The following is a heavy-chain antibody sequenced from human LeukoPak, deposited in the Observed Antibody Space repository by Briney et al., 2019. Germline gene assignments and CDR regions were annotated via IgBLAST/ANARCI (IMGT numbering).Heavy chain of an antibody. V-gene: IGHV4-4*02. CDR1: GGSVSSTNW. Sequence: SETLSLTCGVSGGSVSSTNWWTWIRQPPGKGLEWIGEVHLDGRTNFNPSLESRLTMSVDLSENHVSLKLTSVTAADTAVYYCAREGGFYRPLDYSGQGTLVTVSS. D-gene: IGHD6-25*01. CDR2: VHLDGRT. CDR3: AREGGFYRPLDY. J-gene: IGHJ4*02.